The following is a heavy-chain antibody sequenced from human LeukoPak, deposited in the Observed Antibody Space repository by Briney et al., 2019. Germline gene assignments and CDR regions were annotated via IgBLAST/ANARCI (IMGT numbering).Heavy chain of an antibody. D-gene: IGHD3-10*02. CDR2: IKQDGSEK. CDR3: AELGITMIGGV. Sequence: GGSLRLSCAASGFTFAAYTINWVRQAPGKGLEWVANIKQDGSEKYYVDSVKGRFTISRDNAKNSLYLQMNSLRAEDTAVYYCAELGITMIGGVWGKGTPVTISS. CDR1: GFTFAAYT. J-gene: IGHJ6*04. V-gene: IGHV3-7*01.